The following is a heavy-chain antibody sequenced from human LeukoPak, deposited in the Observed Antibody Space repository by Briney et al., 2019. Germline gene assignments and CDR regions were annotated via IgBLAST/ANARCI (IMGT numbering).Heavy chain of an antibody. J-gene: IGHJ4*02. CDR1: GFTFSSYA. Sequence: GGSLRLSCAASGFTFSSYAMSWVRQAPGKGLEWVSAISGSGGSTYYADSVKGRFTISRDNSKNTLYLQMNSLRAEDTAVYYFAKPSSIPGMGMHFDYWGQGTLVTVS. CDR3: AKPSSIPGMGMHFDY. CDR2: ISGSGGST. V-gene: IGHV3-23*01. D-gene: IGHD3-10*01.